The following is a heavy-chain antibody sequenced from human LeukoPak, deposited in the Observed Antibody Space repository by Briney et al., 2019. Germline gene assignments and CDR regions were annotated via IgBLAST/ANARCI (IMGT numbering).Heavy chain of an antibody. CDR1: GYTITSYD. D-gene: IGHD3-10*01. Sequence: ASVKVSCKASGYTITSYDINWVRQATGQGLEWMGWMNPNSGNTGYAQKFQGRVTITRNTSISTAYMELSSLRSEDTAVYYCARSPAITMVRGPTYYFDYWGQGTLVTVSS. V-gene: IGHV1-8*03. CDR3: ARSPAITMVRGPTYYFDY. J-gene: IGHJ4*02. CDR2: MNPNSGNT.